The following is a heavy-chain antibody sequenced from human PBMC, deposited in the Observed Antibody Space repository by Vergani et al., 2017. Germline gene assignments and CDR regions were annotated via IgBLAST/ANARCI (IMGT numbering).Heavy chain of an antibody. D-gene: IGHD6-19*01. V-gene: IGHV3-11*05. CDR2: ISSSSSYT. J-gene: IGHJ4*02. Sequence: QVQLVESGGGLVKPGGSLRLSCAASGFTFSDYYMSWIRQAPGKGLEWVSYISSSSSYTNYADSVKGRFTISRDNAKNSLYLQMNSLRAEDTAVYYCARADSSGWLGSDYWGQGTLVTVSS. CDR3: ARADSSGWLGSDY. CDR1: GFTFSDYY.